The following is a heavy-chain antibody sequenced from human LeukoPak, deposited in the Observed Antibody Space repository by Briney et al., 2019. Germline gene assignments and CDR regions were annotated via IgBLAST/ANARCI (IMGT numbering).Heavy chain of an antibody. V-gene: IGHV3-21*01. D-gene: IGHD6-13*01. Sequence: GGSLRLPCAASGFTFSSYSMNWVRQAPGKGLEWVSSISSSSSYIYYADSVKGRFTISRDNAKNSLYLQMNSLRAEDTAVYYCATSTGSSWYYFDYWGQGTLVTVSS. CDR3: ATSTGSSWYYFDY. CDR1: GFTFSSYS. J-gene: IGHJ4*02. CDR2: ISSSSSYI.